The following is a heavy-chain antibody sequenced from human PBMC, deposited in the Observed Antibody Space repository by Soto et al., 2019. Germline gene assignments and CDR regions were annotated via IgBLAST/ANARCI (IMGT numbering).Heavy chain of an antibody. CDR2: ISGDLSST. V-gene: IGHV3-74*01. J-gene: IGHJ4*02. Sequence: GGSLRLSCAASGFLFSSNWMHWVRQAPGKGLVWVSRISGDLSSTDYADSVKGRFTISRDNAKNTLYLQMDSLRADDTAVYFCARGIGYSAQDYWGQGTLVTVSS. CDR1: GFLFSSNW. D-gene: IGHD6-13*01. CDR3: ARGIGYSAQDY.